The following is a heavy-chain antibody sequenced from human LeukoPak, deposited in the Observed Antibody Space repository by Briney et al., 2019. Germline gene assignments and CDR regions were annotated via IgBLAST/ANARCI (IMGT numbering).Heavy chain of an antibody. CDR1: GGSISSYY. V-gene: IGHV4-59*01. CDR2: IYYSGST. CDR3: ARDMSGNYEFDY. Sequence: KASETLSLTCTVSGGSISSYYWSWIRQPPGKGLEWIGYIYYSGSTHYNPSLKSRVTISVDTSKNQFSLKVNSVTAADTAVYYCARDMSGNYEFDYWGQGTLVTVSS. J-gene: IGHJ4*02. D-gene: IGHD1-26*01.